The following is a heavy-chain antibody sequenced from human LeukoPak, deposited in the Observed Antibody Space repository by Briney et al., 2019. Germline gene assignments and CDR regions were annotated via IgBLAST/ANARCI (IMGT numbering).Heavy chain of an antibody. J-gene: IGHJ4*02. V-gene: IGHV3-23*01. Sequence: GWSLRLSCAASLLTFSSYALRWLGQAPGKGLDGVSAISGSGGSTYYADSVKGRFTISRDNSKNTLYPQMNSLRAEDTAVYYCAKALRGSLRYFDWLADYWGQGPLVTVSS. CDR2: ISGSGGST. D-gene: IGHD3-9*01. CDR1: LLTFSSYA. CDR3: AKALRGSLRYFDWLADY.